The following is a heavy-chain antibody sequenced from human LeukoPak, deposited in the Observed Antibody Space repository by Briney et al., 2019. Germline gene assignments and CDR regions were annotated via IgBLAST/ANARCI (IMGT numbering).Heavy chain of an antibody. CDR3: ARGRFLDAFDL. Sequence: SETLSLTCTVSGGSISSYYWSWIRQPPGKGLEWIGYIYYSGSTKYKPSLKSRVTISVDTSKNQFSLKLSSVTAADTAGYYCARGRFLDAFDLWGQGTMVTVSS. CDR1: GGSISSYY. CDR2: IYYSGST. V-gene: IGHV4-59*01. J-gene: IGHJ3*01. D-gene: IGHD3-3*01.